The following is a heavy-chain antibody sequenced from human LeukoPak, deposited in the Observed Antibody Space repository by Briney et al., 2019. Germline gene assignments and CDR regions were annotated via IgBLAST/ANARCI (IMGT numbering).Heavy chain of an antibody. CDR1: AFTFDDYA. CDR2: ISWNSGSI. J-gene: IGHJ4*02. Sequence: GGSLRLSWAAPAFTFDDYAMHWVRQAPGKGLEWVSGISWNSGSIGYVDSVKGRFTISRDNAKNSLYVQMNSLRAEDTALYYCAKDIGGGQQLVHFDYWGQGTLVSVSS. CDR3: AKDIGGGQQLVHFDY. V-gene: IGHV3-9*01. D-gene: IGHD6-13*01.